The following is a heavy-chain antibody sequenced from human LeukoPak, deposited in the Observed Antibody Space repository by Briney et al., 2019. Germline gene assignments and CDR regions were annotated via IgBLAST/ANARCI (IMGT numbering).Heavy chain of an antibody. Sequence: SETPSLTCTVSGGSISSSNYYWGWIRQPPGKGLEWIGSIYYSGSTYYNPSLKSRVTISVDTSKNQFSLKLSSVTAADTAVYYCARHSSWYGNFDYWGQGTLVTVSS. CDR1: GGSISSSNYY. CDR2: IYYSGST. D-gene: IGHD6-13*01. CDR3: ARHSSWYGNFDY. V-gene: IGHV4-39*01. J-gene: IGHJ4*02.